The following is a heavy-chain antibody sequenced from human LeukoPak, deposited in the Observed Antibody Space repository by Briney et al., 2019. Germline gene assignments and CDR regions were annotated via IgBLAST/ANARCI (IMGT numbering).Heavy chain of an antibody. CDR1: GGSISTYY. CDR3: ARVIVDDV. D-gene: IGHD2-15*01. Sequence: PSETPSLTCTVSGGSISTYYWSWIRQPAGQGLEWIGRISSSGRTNYNPALMSRVTMSVDTSKNQFSLKLISVTAADTAVYYCARVIVDDVWGKGTTVTVSS. V-gene: IGHV4-4*07. CDR2: ISSSGRT. J-gene: IGHJ6*04.